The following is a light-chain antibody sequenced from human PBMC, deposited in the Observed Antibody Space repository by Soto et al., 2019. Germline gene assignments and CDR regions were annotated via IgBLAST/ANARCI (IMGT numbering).Light chain of an antibody. CDR1: QSISSW. V-gene: IGKV1-5*03. CDR2: KAS. Sequence: DIQMTQSPSTLSASVGDRVTITCRASQSISSWLAWYQQKPGKAPKLLIHKASILRSGVPSRFSGSGSGTEFTLTISSLQPDDFATYYGQQYNTYSGTFGQGTKVEIK. CDR3: QQYNTYSGT. J-gene: IGKJ1*01.